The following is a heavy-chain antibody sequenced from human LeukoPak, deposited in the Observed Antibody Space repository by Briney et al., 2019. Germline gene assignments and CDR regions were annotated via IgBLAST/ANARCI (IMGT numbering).Heavy chain of an antibody. D-gene: IGHD3-10*01. CDR3: ANDEYYGSGSYYTGIDY. V-gene: IGHV3-43D*03. Sequence: PGGSLRLSCAASGFTFDDYAMHWVRQAPGKGLEWVSLISWDGGSTYYADSVKGRFTISRDNSKNSLYLQMNSLRAEDTALYYCANDEYYGSGSYYTGIDYWGQGTLVTVSS. CDR1: GFTFDDYA. CDR2: ISWDGGST. J-gene: IGHJ4*02.